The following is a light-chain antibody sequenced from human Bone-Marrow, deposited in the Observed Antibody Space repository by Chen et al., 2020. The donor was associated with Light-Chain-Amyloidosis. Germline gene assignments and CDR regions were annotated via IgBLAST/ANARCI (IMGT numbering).Light chain of an antibody. CDR1: QDIDNY. J-gene: IGKJ4*01. Sequence: DIQMTQSPSSLSASVGDRVTITCQANQDIDNYLNWYQQKPGKAPNLLIYDASNLETGVPSRFSGRGSGTHFTLTISSLQPEDFATYVCQQYDSLPLTFGGGTKIETK. V-gene: IGKV1-33*01. CDR2: DAS. CDR3: QQYDSLPLT.